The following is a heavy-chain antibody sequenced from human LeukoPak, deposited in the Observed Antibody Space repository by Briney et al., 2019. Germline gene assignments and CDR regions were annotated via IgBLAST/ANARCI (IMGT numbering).Heavy chain of an antibody. D-gene: IGHD1-26*01. J-gene: IGHJ4*02. CDR3: ARAPSLRVGATLYYFDY. CDR2: MNPNSGNT. CDR1: GYTFTSYD. Sequence: ASVKVSCKASGYTFTSYDINWVRQATGQGLEWMGWMNPNSGNTGYAQKFQGRVTMTRNTSISTAYMELSSLRSEDTAVYYCARAPSLRVGATLYYFDYWGQGTLVTVSS. V-gene: IGHV1-8*01.